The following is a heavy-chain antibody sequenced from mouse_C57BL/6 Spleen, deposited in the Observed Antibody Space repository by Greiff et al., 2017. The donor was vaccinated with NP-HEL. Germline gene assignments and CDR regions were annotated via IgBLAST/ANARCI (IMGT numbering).Heavy chain of an antibody. CDR3: TRPLYLGAMDY. CDR2: IDPETGGT. D-gene: IGHD2-3*01. CDR1: GYTFTDYE. Sequence: QVQLQQSGAELVRPGASVTLSCKASGYTFTDYEMHWVKQTPVHGLEWIGAIDPETGGTAYNQKFKGKAILTADKSSSTAYMELRSLTSEDSAVYYCTRPLYLGAMDYWGQGTSVTVSS. J-gene: IGHJ4*01. V-gene: IGHV1-15*01.